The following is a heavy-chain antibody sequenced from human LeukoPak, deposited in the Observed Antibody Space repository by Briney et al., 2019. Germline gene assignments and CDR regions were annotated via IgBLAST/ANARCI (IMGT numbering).Heavy chain of an antibody. D-gene: IGHD4-17*01. J-gene: IGHJ4*02. Sequence: GASVKVSCKASGHTFTSYYMHWVRQAPGQGLEWMGIINPSGGSTSYAQKFQGRVTMTRDTSISTAYMELSRLRSDDTAVYYCAREGDDYGDSGVGYWGQGTLVTVSS. V-gene: IGHV1-46*01. CDR2: INPSGGST. CDR1: GHTFTSYY. CDR3: AREGDDYGDSGVGY.